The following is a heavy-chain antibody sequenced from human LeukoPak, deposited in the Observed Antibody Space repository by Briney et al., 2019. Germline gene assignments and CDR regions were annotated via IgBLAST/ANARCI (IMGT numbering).Heavy chain of an antibody. CDR3: ARNAPHLYDSLSYYFDY. CDR1: GFSFSSYA. V-gene: IGHV4-39*07. J-gene: IGHJ4*02. Sequence: GSLRLSCAASGFSFSSYAMSWVRRAPGKGLEWIGSIYYSGSTYYNPSLKSRVTISVDTSKNQFSLKLSSVTAADTAVYYCARNAPHLYDSLSYYFDYWGQGTLVTVSS. CDR2: IYYSGST. D-gene: IGHD3-22*01.